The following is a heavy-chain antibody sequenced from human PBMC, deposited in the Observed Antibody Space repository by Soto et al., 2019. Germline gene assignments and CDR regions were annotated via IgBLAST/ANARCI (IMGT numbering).Heavy chain of an antibody. J-gene: IGHJ3*02. CDR2: IYYSWRT. Sequence: SETLSLTCTVSGGSVSSGSYYWSWNGQPPGKGLEWIGDIYYSWRTNYNPSLKIRVTISVDTSKNQFSLKLSSVTAAATSVYYCARDRNAFDIWGQGTMVTVSS. CDR3: ARDRNAFDI. CDR1: GGSVSSGSYY. V-gene: IGHV4-61*01.